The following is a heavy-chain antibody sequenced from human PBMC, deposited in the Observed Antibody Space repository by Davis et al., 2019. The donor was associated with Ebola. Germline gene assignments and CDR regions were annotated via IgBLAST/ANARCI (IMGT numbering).Heavy chain of an antibody. CDR1: GGSFSGYY. Sequence: LETLSLTCAVYGGSFSGYYWSWIRQPPGKGLEWIGEINHSGSTNYNPSLKSRVTISVDRSKNQFSLKLSSVTAADTAVYYCARASWLGTGAYEWGQGTLVTVSS. D-gene: IGHD1-1*01. V-gene: IGHV4-34*01. J-gene: IGHJ4*02. CDR2: INHSGST. CDR3: ARASWLGTGAYE.